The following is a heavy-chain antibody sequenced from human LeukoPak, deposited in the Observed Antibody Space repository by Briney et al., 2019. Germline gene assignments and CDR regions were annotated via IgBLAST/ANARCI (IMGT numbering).Heavy chain of an antibody. Sequence: GGSLRLSCAASGFTFCSYSMNWVRQAPGKGLEWVSYISSSSTIYYADSVKGRFTISRDNAKNSLYLQMNSLRDEDTAVYYCARVVPGSYYGMDVWGQGTTVTVSS. V-gene: IGHV3-48*02. CDR2: ISSSSTI. CDR3: ARVVPGSYYGMDV. J-gene: IGHJ6*02. D-gene: IGHD3-10*01. CDR1: GFTFCSYS.